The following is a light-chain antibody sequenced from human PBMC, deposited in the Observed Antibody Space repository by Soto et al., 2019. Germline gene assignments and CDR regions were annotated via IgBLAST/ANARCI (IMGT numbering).Light chain of an antibody. CDR3: ATWDHSLSAGV. CDR1: SSNIGNNY. J-gene: IGLJ2*01. V-gene: IGLV1-51*01. CDR2: DNN. Sequence: QSVLTQPPSVSAAPGQKVTISCSGSSSNIGNNYVSWYQQLPGTAPKLLIYDNNERPSGIPDRFSGSKSGTSATLGITGLQTGDEADDYCATWDHSLSAGVFGGGTKVTVL.